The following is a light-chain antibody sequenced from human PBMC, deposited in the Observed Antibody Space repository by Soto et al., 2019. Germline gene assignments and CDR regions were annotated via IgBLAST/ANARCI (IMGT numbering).Light chain of an antibody. CDR1: QSVSSN. J-gene: IGKJ4*02. CDR3: QKDNNWTLRT. V-gene: IGKV3-15*01. Sequence: EIVMTQSPATLSVSPGERATLSCRASQSVSSNLAWYQQKPGQAPRLLIYGASTRATGIPARLSGSGSGTEFTISMCSLQSEDFAVDFGQKDNNWTLRTFGGRTKVDIK. CDR2: GAS.